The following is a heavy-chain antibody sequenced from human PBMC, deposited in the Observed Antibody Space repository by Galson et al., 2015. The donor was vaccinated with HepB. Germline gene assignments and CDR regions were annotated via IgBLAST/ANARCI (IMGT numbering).Heavy chain of an antibody. J-gene: IGHJ2*01. D-gene: IGHD5-24*01. CDR1: GGSISSYY. Sequence: ETLSLTCTVSGGSISSYYWSWIRQPAGKGLEWIGRIYTSGSTNYNPSLESRVTMSVDTSKNQFSLKLSSVTAADTAVYYCARARPTVEIATITEWYFDLWGRGTLVTVSS. CDR2: IYTSGST. CDR3: ARARPTVEIATITEWYFDL. V-gene: IGHV4-4*07.